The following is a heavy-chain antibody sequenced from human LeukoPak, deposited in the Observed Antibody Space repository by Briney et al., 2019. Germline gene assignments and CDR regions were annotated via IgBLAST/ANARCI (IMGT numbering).Heavy chain of an antibody. CDR3: ARGTRASGYSGYDGYFDY. J-gene: IGHJ4*02. D-gene: IGHD5-12*01. CDR2: INPNSGGT. CDR1: GYTFTGYY. Sequence: GASVKVSCKASGYTFTGYYIHWVRQAPGQGLEWMGWINPNSGGTNYAQKFQGRVTMTRDTSISTAYMELSRLRSDDTAVYYCARGTRASGYSGYDGYFDYWGQGTLVTVSS. V-gene: IGHV1-2*02.